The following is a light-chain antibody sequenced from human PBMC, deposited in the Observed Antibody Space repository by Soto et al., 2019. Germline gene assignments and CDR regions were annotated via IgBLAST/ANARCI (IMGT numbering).Light chain of an antibody. V-gene: IGKV2D-29*01. CDR3: MQNRQLRNT. Sequence: DIAMTQIPLSLTVTPGQPAAISCTSSQSLLNSDGKTYLHWFLQKPGQPPQLLITGVSTRFSGVAERVSGSGSGTDFTLKISRVEAEDVGVYLCMQNRQLRNTFGQGTKLEI. CDR2: GVS. CDR1: QSLLNSDGKTY. J-gene: IGKJ2*01.